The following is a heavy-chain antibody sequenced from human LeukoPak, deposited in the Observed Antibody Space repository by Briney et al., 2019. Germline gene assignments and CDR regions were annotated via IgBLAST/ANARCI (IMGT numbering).Heavy chain of an antibody. Sequence: PGTSVKVSCKASGFTFTRSTMQWVRQARGQRLEWIGWIVVGSGNTNYAQKFHERVTITRAMSTSTAYMELSSLSSEDTAVYYCATSTAPGSYSSYYYYGMDVWGQGTTVTVSS. CDR2: IVVGSGNT. V-gene: IGHV1-58*02. J-gene: IGHJ6*02. CDR1: GFTFTRST. CDR3: ATSTAPGSYSSYYYYGMDV. D-gene: IGHD3-10*01.